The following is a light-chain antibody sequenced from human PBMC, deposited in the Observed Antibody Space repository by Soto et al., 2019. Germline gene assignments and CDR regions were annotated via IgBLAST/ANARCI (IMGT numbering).Light chain of an antibody. CDR3: QVWDSSSDHSYV. Sequence: LTQPPSVSVAPGKTARITCGGNNIGSKSVHWYQQKPGQAPVLVIYYDSDRPSGIPERFSGSNSGNTATLTISRVEAGDEADYYCQVWDSSSDHSYVFGTGTKVT. CDR2: YDS. J-gene: IGLJ1*01. V-gene: IGLV3-21*04. CDR1: NIGSKS.